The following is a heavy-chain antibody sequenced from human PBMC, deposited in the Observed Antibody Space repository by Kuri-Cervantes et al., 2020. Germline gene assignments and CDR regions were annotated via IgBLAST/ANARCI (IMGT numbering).Heavy chain of an antibody. CDR3: TTDPHYYDYYYYGMDV. J-gene: IGHJ6*02. CDR2: IKSKTDGGTT. CDR1: GFTFSNAW. Sequence: GESLKISCAASGFTFSNAWMSWVRQAPGKGLEWVGRIKSKTDGGTTDYAAPVKGGFTISRDDSKNTLYLQMNSLKTEDTAVYYCTTDPHYYDYYYYGMDVWGQGTTVTVSS. V-gene: IGHV3-15*01. D-gene: IGHD3-22*01.